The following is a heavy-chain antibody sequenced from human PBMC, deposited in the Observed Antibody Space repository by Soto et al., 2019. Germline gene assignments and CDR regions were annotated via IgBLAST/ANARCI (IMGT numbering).Heavy chain of an antibody. V-gene: IGHV3-48*02. J-gene: IGHJ6*02. CDR3: ARDWTYCSGGSCYYGMDV. Sequence: EVQLVESGGGFVQPGGSLRLSCAASGFSFSAYRMNWVRQAPGKGLEWVSYISSSSSSMYYAGSVKGRFTISRDNAQNALFLQMNSLTDEATAVYYCARDWTYCSGGSCYYGMDVWGQGTTVTVSS. CDR1: GFSFSAYR. D-gene: IGHD2-15*01. CDR2: ISSSSSSM.